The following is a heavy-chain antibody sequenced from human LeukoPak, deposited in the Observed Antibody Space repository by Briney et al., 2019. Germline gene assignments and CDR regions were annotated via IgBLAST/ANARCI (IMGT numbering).Heavy chain of an antibody. D-gene: IGHD6-19*01. CDR3: ARGVPVAGPPDAFDI. V-gene: IGHV6-1*01. J-gene: IGHJ3*02. CDR2: TYYRSKWYN. Sequence: SQTLSLTCAICGDSVSSNSAAWNWIRQSPSRGHEWLGRTYYRSKWYNDYAVSVKSRITINPDTSKNQFSLQLNSVTPEDTAVYYCARGVPVAGPPDAFDIWGQGTMVTVSS. CDR1: GDSVSSNSAA.